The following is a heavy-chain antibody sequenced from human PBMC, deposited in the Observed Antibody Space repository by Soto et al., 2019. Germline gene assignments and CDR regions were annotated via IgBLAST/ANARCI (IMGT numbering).Heavy chain of an antibody. V-gene: IGHV1-69*04. J-gene: IGHJ4*02. CDR2: IIPILGIA. CDR1: GGTFSSYT. Sequence: SVKVSCKASGGTFSSYTISWVRQAPGQGLEWKGKIIPILGIANYAQKFQGRVTITADKSTSTAYMELSSLRSEDTAVYYCARETEIAAAGTGPVDYWGQGTLVTVSS. D-gene: IGHD6-13*01. CDR3: ARETEIAAAGTGPVDY.